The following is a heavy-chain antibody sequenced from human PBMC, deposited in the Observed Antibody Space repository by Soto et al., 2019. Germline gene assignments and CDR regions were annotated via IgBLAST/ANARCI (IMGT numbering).Heavy chain of an antibody. CDR1: GYTFTNFY. J-gene: IGHJ4*02. CDR3: ARGLASGDY. V-gene: IGHV1-46*01. Sequence: QVQLVQSGAEVKEPGASVKISCKGSGYTFTNFYIHWVRQAPGQGLEWMGIVNPNGGSTNSAQNFRGRITISRDTSTSTVYMALSSLRSEDTAVYYCARGLASGDYWGQGTLVTVSS. CDR2: VNPNGGST. D-gene: IGHD6-6*01.